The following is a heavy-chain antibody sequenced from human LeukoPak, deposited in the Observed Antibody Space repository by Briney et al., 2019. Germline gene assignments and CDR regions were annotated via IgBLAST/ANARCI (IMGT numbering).Heavy chain of an antibody. V-gene: IGHV3-15*07. CDR3: TTGIDDGGGY. CDR2: IKTNTDGEPT. CDR1: GFTFAKVW. D-gene: IGHD1-1*01. J-gene: IGHJ4*02. Sequence: GGSLRLSCVSSGFTFAKVWMNWVRQAPGKDQEWVGRIKTNTDGEPTDYAAPVEGRFVISRDDSKKTSYLQMNSLRVDDTALYFCTTGIDDGGGYWGQGTMVTVSS.